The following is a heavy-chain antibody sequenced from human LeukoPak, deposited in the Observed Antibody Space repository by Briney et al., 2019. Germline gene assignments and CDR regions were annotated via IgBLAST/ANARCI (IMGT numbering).Heavy chain of an antibody. CDR1: GFTFSDYS. J-gene: IGHJ6*02. CDR3: ARDGVYYGMDV. CDR2: ISSSSSYI. V-gene: IGHV3-11*06. D-gene: IGHD3-16*01. Sequence: GGSLRLSCAASGFTFSDYSMSWIRQAPGKGLEWVSSISSSSSYIYYADSVKGRFTISRDNAKNSLYLQMNSLRAEDTAVYYCARDGVYYGMDVWGQGTTVTVSS.